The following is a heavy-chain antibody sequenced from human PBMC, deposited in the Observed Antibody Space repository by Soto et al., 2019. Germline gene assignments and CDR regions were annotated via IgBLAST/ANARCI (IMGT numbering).Heavy chain of an antibody. Sequence: GGSLRLSWAVPGFFFRKNGGSWFRQAPGRALEGVSSIGVKDGATYYADSVKARFTISRDNSKDTLYLQMNNLRTDDTALYYCAKGGVIATFGGVVVPYFFDSWGQGTPVTVSS. V-gene: IGHV3-23*01. D-gene: IGHD3-16*02. CDR2: IGVKDGAT. J-gene: IGHJ4*02. CDR1: GFFFRKNG. CDR3: AKGGVIATFGGVVVPYFFDS.